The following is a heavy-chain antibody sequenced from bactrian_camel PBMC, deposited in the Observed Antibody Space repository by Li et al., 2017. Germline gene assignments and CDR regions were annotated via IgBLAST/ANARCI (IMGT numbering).Heavy chain of an antibody. J-gene: IGHJ4*01. Sequence: VQLVESGGGLVQPGGSLRLSCAASGFTFSTYYMSWVRQAPGKGLEWVSSIYTGGGSTYYADSVRGRFTISRDDAKNTLYLEMSSLKPEDTAMYYCAARTRCNSWTRSSSLTESVYNYWGQGTQVTVS. V-gene: IGHV3-2*01. CDR1: GFTFSTYY. CDR2: IYTGGGST. D-gene: IGHD1*01. CDR3: AARTRCNSWTRSSSLTESVYNY.